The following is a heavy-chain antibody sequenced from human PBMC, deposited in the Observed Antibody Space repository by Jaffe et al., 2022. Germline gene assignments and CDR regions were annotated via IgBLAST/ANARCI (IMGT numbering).Heavy chain of an antibody. CDR3: AKEGYSRRWYIEY. V-gene: IGHV3-23*01. Sequence: EVQLLESGGSLVQPGGSLRLSCEASGFTFSIYNMSWVRQAPGKGLEWVSAISGSGERTYYADSVKGRFTISRDNSKNAVYLQMNGLRAEDTALYYCAKEGYSRRWYIEYWGQGTLVTVSS. CDR2: ISGSGERT. D-gene: IGHD6-13*01. CDR1: GFTFSIYN. J-gene: IGHJ4*02.